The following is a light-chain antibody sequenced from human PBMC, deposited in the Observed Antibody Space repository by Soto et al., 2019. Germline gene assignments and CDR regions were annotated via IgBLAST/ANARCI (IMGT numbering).Light chain of an antibody. CDR2: GNS. V-gene: IGLV1-40*01. CDR1: NSNIGRNT. CDR3: QSYDSSLSANYV. J-gene: IGLJ1*01. Sequence: QSVLTQPPSASGTPGQRVTISCSGSNSNIGRNTVNWYQKLPGTAPKLLIYGNSNRPSGVPDRFSGSKSGTSASLAITGLQAEDEADYYCQSYDSSLSANYVFGTGTKVTVL.